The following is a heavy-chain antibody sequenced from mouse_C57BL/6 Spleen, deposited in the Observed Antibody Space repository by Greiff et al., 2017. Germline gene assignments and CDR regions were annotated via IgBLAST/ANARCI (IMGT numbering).Heavy chain of an antibody. CDR2: ISYDGSN. Sequence: EVKLLESGPGLVKPSQSLSLTCSVTGYSITSGYYWNWIRQFPGNKLEWMGYISYDGSNNYNPSLKNRISITRDTSKNQFFLKLNSVTTEDTATYYCARDYYSSSGFDYWGQGTTLTVSS. CDR3: ARDYYSSSGFDY. D-gene: IGHD1-1*01. J-gene: IGHJ2*01. V-gene: IGHV3-6*01. CDR1: GYSITSGYY.